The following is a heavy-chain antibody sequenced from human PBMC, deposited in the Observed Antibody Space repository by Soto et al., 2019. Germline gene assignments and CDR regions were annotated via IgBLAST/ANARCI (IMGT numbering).Heavy chain of an antibody. CDR1: GLTFSRSG. Sequence: QVQLVESGRAVVQPGRSLTLSCAASGLTFSRSGMHWVRQAPGKGLEWVAVISYDGAKKYYADSVKGRFTISRDNSQNTLYLQXXXXXXXXXXXXXXXXXXXGXGM. V-gene: IGHV3-30*03. J-gene: IGHJ6*01. CDR3: XXXXXGXGM. CDR2: ISYDGAKK.